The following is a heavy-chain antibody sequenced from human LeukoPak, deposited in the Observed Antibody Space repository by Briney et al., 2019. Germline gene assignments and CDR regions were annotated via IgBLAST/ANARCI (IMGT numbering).Heavy chain of an antibody. Sequence: PGGSLRLSCAASGFTFSSYAMSWVRQAPGKGLEWVSAIRGNGDITYYADSVKGRFTISRDNSKNTLYLQMNSLRADDTAVYYCAKSPQRSSWPFDYWARDPWSPSPQ. CDR3: AKSPQRSSWPFDY. CDR1: GFTFSSYA. D-gene: IGHD6-13*01. J-gene: IGHJ4*02. V-gene: IGHV3-23*01. CDR2: IRGNGDIT.